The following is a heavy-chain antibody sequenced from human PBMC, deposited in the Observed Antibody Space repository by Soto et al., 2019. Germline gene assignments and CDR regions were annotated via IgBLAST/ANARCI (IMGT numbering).Heavy chain of an antibody. D-gene: IGHD6-6*01. CDR1: GGSFSGYY. CDR2: INHSGTT. J-gene: IGHJ4*02. V-gene: IGHV4-34*01. CDR3: ARAGEQLSRFDY. Sequence: KPSETLSLTCAVYGGSFSGYYWTWIRQPPGKGLEWIGQINHSGTTDYNPSLKRRVTISEDTSKKQFSLKLRSVDAADTAVYYCARAGEQLSRFDYWGQGTLVTVSS.